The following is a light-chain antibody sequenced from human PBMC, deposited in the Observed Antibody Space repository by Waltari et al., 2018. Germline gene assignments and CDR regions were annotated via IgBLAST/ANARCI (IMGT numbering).Light chain of an antibody. CDR1: SCSVPTNYS. CDR3: VLYMGSGISQ. J-gene: IGLJ2*01. CDR2: STN. Sequence: QTVVTQEPSFSVSPGGTVTLTCRLTSCSVPTNYSPSWYQQTPGQAPRTLIYSTNTRSSGVPDRFSGSILGNKAALTITGAQADDESDYYCVLYMGSGISQFGGGTKLTVL. V-gene: IGLV8-61*01.